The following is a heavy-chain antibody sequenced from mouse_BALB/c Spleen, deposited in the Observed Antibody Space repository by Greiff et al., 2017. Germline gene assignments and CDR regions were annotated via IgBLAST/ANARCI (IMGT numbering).Heavy chain of an antibody. CDR3: ARGAYGNYPAWFAY. V-gene: IGHV3-2*02. J-gene: IGHJ3*01. D-gene: IGHD2-1*01. Sequence: EVHLVESGPGLVKPSQSLSLTCTVTGYSITSDYAWNWIRQFPGNKLEWMGYISYSGSTSYNPSLKSRISITRDTSKNQFFLQLNSVTTEDTATYYCARGAYGNYPAWFAYWGQGTLVTVSA. CDR2: ISYSGST. CDR1: GYSITSDYA.